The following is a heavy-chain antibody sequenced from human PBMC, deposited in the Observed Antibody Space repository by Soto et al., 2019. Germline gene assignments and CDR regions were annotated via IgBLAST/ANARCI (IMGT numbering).Heavy chain of an antibody. CDR1: GYTLTELS. CDR3: ATAGIAVAGTSVVVFYFDY. D-gene: IGHD6-19*01. Sequence: ASVKVSCKVSGYTLTELSMHWVRQAPGKGLEWMGGFDPEDGETIYAQKFQGRVTMTEDTSTDTAYMELSSLRSEDTAVYYCATAGIAVAGTSVVVFYFDYWGQGTLVTVSS. CDR2: FDPEDGET. V-gene: IGHV1-24*01. J-gene: IGHJ4*02.